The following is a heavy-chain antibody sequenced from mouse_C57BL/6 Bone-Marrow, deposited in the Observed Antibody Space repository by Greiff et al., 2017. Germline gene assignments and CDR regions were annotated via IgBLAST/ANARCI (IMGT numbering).Heavy chain of an antibody. CDR1: GFTFSDYY. J-gene: IGHJ2*01. CDR3: ARDSTGTNYFDY. Sequence: EVNVVASEGGLVQPGSSMKLSCTASGFTFSDYYMAWVRQVPEKGLEWVANINYDGSITYYLDSLTSRFIISRDNAKNILYLQMSSLKSEDTATYYCARDSTGTNYFDYWGQGTTLTVSS. D-gene: IGHD4-1*02. CDR2: INYDGSIT. V-gene: IGHV5-16*01.